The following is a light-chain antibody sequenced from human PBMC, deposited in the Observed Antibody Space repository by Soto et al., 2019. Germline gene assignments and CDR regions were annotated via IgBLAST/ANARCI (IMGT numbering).Light chain of an antibody. J-gene: IGLJ3*02. CDR1: TSNIGTNT. CDR3: ATCDDSLPVL. CDR2: NTN. V-gene: IGLV1-44*01. Sequence: QSFLPQPPSASGTPGQRVTISCSGGTSNIGTNTVNWYQQLPGTAPKLLIYNTNQRPAGVPDRFSGSKSGTSASLAISGLRSEDEASYFCATCDDSLPVLFGRGTKVTVL.